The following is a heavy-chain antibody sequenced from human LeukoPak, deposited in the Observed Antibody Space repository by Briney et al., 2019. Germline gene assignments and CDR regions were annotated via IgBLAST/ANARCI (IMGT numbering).Heavy chain of an antibody. CDR3: ARDRHPLYDFWSGYFGGYYIDY. Sequence: PGGSLRLSCAASGFTFSSYAMHWVRQAPGKGLEWVAVISYDGSNKYYADSVKGRFTISRDNSKNTLYLQMNSLRAEDTAVYYCARDRHPLYDFWSGYFGGYYIDYWGQGTLVTVSS. V-gene: IGHV3-30*01. D-gene: IGHD3-3*01. J-gene: IGHJ4*02. CDR2: ISYDGSNK. CDR1: GFTFSSYA.